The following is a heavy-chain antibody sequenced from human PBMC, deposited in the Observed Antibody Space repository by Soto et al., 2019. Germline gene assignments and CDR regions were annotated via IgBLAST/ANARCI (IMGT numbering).Heavy chain of an antibody. J-gene: IGHJ5*02. CDR1: GVSLSTSGVG. D-gene: IGHD3-16*01. CDR2: IYLDDDK. CDR3: AHRHIKSWGSAINWFDT. V-gene: IGHV2-5*02. Sequence: QITLKESGPTLVKPTQTLPLTCTFSGVSLSTSGVGVCWIRQPPGKALEWLALIYLDDDKRYSPSLKSRLTLTKDISHNQVVLTMTNMDPVDTATYYCAHRHIKSWGSAINWFDTWGQGTLVTVSA.